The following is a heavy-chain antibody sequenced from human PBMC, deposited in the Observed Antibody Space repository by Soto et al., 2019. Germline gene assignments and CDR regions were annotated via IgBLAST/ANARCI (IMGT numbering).Heavy chain of an antibody. D-gene: IGHD3-10*01. CDR2: TYYRSKWYN. CDR1: WDSVSSNSAA. CDR3: ARLSTMVRGVIPHCFDY. J-gene: IGHJ4*02. Sequence: SQTLSLTCAISWDSVSSNSAAWNWIRQSPSRGLEWLGRTYYRSKWYNDYAVSVKSRMTINPDTSKNQFSLQLNSVTPEDTAVYYCARLSTMVRGVIPHCFDYWGQGTLVTVSS. V-gene: IGHV6-1*01.